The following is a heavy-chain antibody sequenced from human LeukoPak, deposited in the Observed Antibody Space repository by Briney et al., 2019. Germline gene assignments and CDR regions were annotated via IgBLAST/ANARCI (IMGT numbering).Heavy chain of an antibody. V-gene: IGHV5-51*01. CDR1: RYSFSSNW. CDR2: IYPGDSDT. D-gene: IGHD4/OR15-4a*01. J-gene: IGHJ4*02. Sequence: GESLKISCKGYRYSFSSNWIAWVRQMPGKGLEWMGIIYPGDSDTRYSPSFQGQVTFSADKSINTAYLQWSNLKASDTAMYYCARHKQPLGANDYWGQGTLVTVSS. CDR3: ARHKQPLGANDY.